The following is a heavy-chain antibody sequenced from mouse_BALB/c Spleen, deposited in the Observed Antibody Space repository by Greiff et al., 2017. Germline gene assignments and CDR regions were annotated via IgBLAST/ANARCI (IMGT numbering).Heavy chain of an antibody. V-gene: IGHV5-12-2*01. Sequence: EVKLMESGGGLVQPGGSLKLSCAASGFTFSSYTMSWVRQTPEKRLEWVAYISNGGGSTYYPDTVKGRFTISRDNAKNTLYLQMSSLKSEDTAMYYWARHHSKGYYAMDYWGQGTSVTVSS. CDR1: GFTFSSYT. CDR3: ARHHSKGYYAMDY. J-gene: IGHJ4*01. CDR2: ISNGGGST. D-gene: IGHD2-5*01.